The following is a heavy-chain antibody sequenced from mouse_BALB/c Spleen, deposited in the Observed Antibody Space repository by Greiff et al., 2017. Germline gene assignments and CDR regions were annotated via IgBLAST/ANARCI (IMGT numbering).Heavy chain of an antibody. CDR2: IWSGGST. CDR3: ARMRYEGAMDY. CDR1: GFSLTSYG. V-gene: IGHV2-2*02. Sequence: QVQLQQSGPGLVQPSQSLSITCTVSGFSLTSYGVHWVRQSPGKGLEWLGVIWSGGSTDYNAAFISRLSISKDNSKSQVFFKMNSLQANDTAIYYCARMRYEGAMDYWGQGTSVTVSS. J-gene: IGHJ4*01. D-gene: IGHD2-14*01.